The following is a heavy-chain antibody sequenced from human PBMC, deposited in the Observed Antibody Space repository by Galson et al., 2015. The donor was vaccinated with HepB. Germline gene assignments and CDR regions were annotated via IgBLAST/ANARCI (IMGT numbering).Heavy chain of an antibody. J-gene: IGHJ6*02. CDR3: AKAAIPSKWAGKGYYYYGMDV. CDR1: GFTFSSYA. V-gene: IGHV3-23*01. Sequence: SLRLSCAASGFTFSSYAMSWVRQAPGKGLEWVSAISGSGGSTYYADSVKGRFTISRDNSKNTLYLQMNSLRAEDTAVYYCAKAAIPSKWAGKGYYYYGMDVWGQGTTVTVSS. CDR2: ISGSGGST. D-gene: IGHD2-2*02.